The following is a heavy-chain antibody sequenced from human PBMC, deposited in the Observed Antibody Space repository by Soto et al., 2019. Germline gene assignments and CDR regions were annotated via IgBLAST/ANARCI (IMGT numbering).Heavy chain of an antibody. D-gene: IGHD6-6*01. CDR2: ISAYNGNT. CDR3: ARVVAARPYYYYYYMDV. V-gene: IGHV1-18*01. J-gene: IGHJ6*03. CDR1: GYTFTIYG. Sequence: GASVKVSCKASGYTFTIYGISWVRQAPGQGLEWMGWISAYNGNTNYAQKLQGRVTMTTDTSTSTAYMELRSLRSDDTAVYYCARVVAARPYYYYYYMDVWGKGTTVTVSS.